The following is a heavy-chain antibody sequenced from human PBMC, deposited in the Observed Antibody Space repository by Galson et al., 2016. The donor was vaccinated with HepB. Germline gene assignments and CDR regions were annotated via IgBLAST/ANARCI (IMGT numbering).Heavy chain of an antibody. CDR3: ARHHYETYYYYFGMDV. CDR2: INHSGDT. V-gene: IGHV4-34*01. CDR1: GGSLSGYY. J-gene: IGHJ6*02. D-gene: IGHD3-10*01. Sequence: SETLSLTCAVDGGSLSGYYWTWIRQPPGKGPGWIGEINHSGDTKYNPSLKSRLSISVDTSKNQFSLKLNSVTAADTAVYYCARHHYETYYYYFGMDVWGQGTTVTVSS.